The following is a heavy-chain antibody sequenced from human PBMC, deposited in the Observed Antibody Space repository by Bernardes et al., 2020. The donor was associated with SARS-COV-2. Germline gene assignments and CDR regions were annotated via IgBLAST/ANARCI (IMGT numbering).Heavy chain of an antibody. CDR3: ARGTLVGSGRYIIDY. J-gene: IGHJ4*01. D-gene: IGHD6-19*01. Sequence: GGSLRLSCAASGFTFSSYWMHWVRQVPGKGLVWVSRSNSDGRSTSYADSVKGRFTISRDNAKNTLYLQMNSLRVKDTAVYYCARGTLVGSGRYIIDYGGHGNLVTVSS. CDR2: SNSDGRST. CDR1: GFTFSSYW. V-gene: IGHV3-74*01.